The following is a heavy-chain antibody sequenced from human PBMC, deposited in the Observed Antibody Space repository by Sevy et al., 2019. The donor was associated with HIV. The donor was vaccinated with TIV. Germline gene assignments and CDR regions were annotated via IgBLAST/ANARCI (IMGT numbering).Heavy chain of an antibody. CDR2: ISSNGGST. D-gene: IGHD3-10*01. CDR1: GFTFSSYA. Sequence: GGSLRLSCSASGFTFSSYAMHWVRQAPGKGLEYVSAISSNGGSTHYADSVKGRFTISRDNSKNTLYLQMSSLRAEDTAVYYCVKGHGSGSYYNDYWGQGTLVTVSS. J-gene: IGHJ4*02. V-gene: IGHV3-64D*06. CDR3: VKGHGSGSYYNDY.